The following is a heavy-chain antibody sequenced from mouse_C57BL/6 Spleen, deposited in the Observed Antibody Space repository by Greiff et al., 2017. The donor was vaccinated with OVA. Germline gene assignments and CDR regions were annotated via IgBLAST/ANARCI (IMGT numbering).Heavy chain of an antibody. V-gene: IGHV1-69*01. CDR1: GYTFTSYW. CDR2: IDPSDSDT. D-gene: IGHD1-1*01. Sequence: QVHVKQPGAELVMPGASVKLSCKASGYTFTSYWMHWVKQRPGQGLEWIGEIDPSDSDTNYNQKFKGKSTLTVDKSSSTAYMQLSSLTSEDSAVYYCASGITTVVGGYWGQGTTLTVSS. J-gene: IGHJ2*01. CDR3: ASGITTVVGGY.